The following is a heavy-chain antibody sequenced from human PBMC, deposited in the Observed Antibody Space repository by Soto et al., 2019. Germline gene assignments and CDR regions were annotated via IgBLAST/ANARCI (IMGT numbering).Heavy chain of an antibody. V-gene: IGHV1-69*13. CDR1: GGTFSSYA. CDR3: ARDGDSSSSFAFDY. CDR2: IIPIFGTA. Sequence: GASVKVSCKASGGTFSSYAISWVRQAPGQGLEWMGGIIPIFGTANYAQKFQGRVTITADESTSTAYMELSSLRSEDTAVYYCARDGDSSSSFAFDYWGQGTLVTVSS. J-gene: IGHJ4*02. D-gene: IGHD6-6*01.